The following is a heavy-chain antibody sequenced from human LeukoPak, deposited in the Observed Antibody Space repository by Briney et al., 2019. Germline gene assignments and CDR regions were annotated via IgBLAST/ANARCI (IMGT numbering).Heavy chain of an antibody. CDR3: ARESEVGRFLEWPFDY. CDR2: MNPNNGNT. V-gene: IGHV1-8*01. D-gene: IGHD3-3*01. Sequence: ASVKVSCKASGYTFTSYDINWVRQATGQGFEWMGWMNPNNGNTSYAQKFQGRVTMTRYTSISTAYMELSSLRSEDTAVYYCARESEVGRFLEWPFDYWGQGTLATVSS. J-gene: IGHJ4*02. CDR1: GYTFTSYD.